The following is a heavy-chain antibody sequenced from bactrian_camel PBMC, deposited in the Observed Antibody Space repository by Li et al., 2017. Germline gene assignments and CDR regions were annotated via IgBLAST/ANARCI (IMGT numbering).Heavy chain of an antibody. D-gene: IGHD2*01. CDR3: AADRRRHGPPSLRPGDYSV. Sequence: HVQLVESGGGSVQAGGSLRLSCAFDAYTPVNVRMAWFRQAPGKEREGVASLASDGSSIYANSLKGRFSISKDNARNWLDLQMDSLEPGDTARYYCAADRRRHGPPSLRPGDYSVWGQGTQVTVSS. CDR1: AYTPVNVR. J-gene: IGHJ4*01. CDR2: LASDGSS. V-gene: IGHV3S53*01.